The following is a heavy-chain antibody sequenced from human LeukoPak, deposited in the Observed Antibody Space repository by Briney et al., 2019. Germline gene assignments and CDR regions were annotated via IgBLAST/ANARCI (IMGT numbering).Heavy chain of an antibody. CDR2: ISAYNGNT. Sequence: ASVKVSCKASGYTFTSYGISWVRQAPGQGLEGMGWISAYNGNTNYAQKLQGRVTMTTDTSTSTAYLELRSLRSDDTAVYYCAGSAPYCSSTSCSLDYWGQGTLVTVSS. J-gene: IGHJ4*02. CDR1: GYTFTSYG. V-gene: IGHV1-18*01. CDR3: AGSAPYCSSTSCSLDY. D-gene: IGHD2-2*01.